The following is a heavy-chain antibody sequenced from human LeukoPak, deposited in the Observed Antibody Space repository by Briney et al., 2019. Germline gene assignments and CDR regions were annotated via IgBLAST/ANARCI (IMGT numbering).Heavy chain of an antibody. V-gene: IGHV4-59*01. CDR1: GGSISSYY. CDR2: IYYSGST. Sequence: SETLSLTCTVSGGSISSYYWSWIRQPPGKGLEWIGYIYYSGSTNYNPSLKSRVTISVDTSKNRFSLKLSSVTAADTAVYYCARALLYSSSWYSGWYFDLWGRGTLVTVSS. D-gene: IGHD6-13*01. J-gene: IGHJ2*01. CDR3: ARALLYSSSWYSGWYFDL.